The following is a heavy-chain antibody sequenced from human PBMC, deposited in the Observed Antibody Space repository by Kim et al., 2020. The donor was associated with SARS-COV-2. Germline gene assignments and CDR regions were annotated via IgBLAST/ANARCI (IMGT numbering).Heavy chain of an antibody. CDR2: ISYDGSNK. V-gene: IGHV3-30*18. CDR1: GFTFSSYD. Sequence: GGSLRLSCAASGFTFSSYDMNWVRQAPGKGMEWVAVISYDGSNKYYADSVKGRFTISRDNSKNTLYLQMNSLRAEDTAVYYCAKDRALYQLLFSHFYFDGGGRGALVTIAS. J-gene: IGHJ4*02. CDR3: AKDRALYQLLFSHFYFDG. D-gene: IGHD2-2*01.